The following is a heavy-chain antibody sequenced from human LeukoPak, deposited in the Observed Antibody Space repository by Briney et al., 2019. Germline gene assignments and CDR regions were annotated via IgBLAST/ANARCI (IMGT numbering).Heavy chain of an antibody. Sequence: ASVKVSCKASGYIFIDYEINWVRQATRQGLEWMGWIDANSGGTNYAQKFQGRVTMTRDTSISTAYMELSRLTSADTAVYRCATPSSSSWYGFDPWGQGTLVTVSS. CDR3: ATPSSSSWYGFDP. CDR1: GYIFIDYE. V-gene: IGHV1-2*02. D-gene: IGHD6-13*01. CDR2: IDANSGGT. J-gene: IGHJ5*02.